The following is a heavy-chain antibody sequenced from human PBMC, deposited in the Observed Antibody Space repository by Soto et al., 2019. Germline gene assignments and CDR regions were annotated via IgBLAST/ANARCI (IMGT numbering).Heavy chain of an antibody. J-gene: IGHJ4*02. V-gene: IGHV4-59*05. Sequence: SSETLSLTCPFSGCSISSYYWSWIREPPRKGREWIGSIYYSRSTYYNPSLKSRVAISVDPAKNQFSLRLSSVTAADTAVYYCATSSGYYNFDYWGLGTLVTVS. CDR1: GCSISSYY. D-gene: IGHD3-22*01. CDR2: IYYSRST. CDR3: ATSSGYYNFDY.